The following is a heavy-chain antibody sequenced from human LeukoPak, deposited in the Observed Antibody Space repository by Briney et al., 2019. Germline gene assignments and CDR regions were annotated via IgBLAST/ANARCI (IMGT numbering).Heavy chain of an antibody. V-gene: IGHV1-2*02. D-gene: IGHD1-1*01. J-gene: IGHJ4*02. Sequence: ASVKVSCKASGGTFSSYAVSWVRQAPGQGLEWMGWINPNSGGTNYAQKFQGRVTMTRDTSISTAYMELSRLRSDDTAVYYCARGPGGIGTIDYWGQGTLVTVSS. CDR2: INPNSGGT. CDR3: ARGPGGIGTIDY. CDR1: GGTFSSYA.